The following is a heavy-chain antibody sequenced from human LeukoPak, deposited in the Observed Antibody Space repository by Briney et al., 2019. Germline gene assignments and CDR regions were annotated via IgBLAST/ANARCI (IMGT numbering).Heavy chain of an antibody. CDR1: GGSIGSGAYY. D-gene: IGHD3-22*01. CDR2: IYASGST. J-gene: IGHJ5*02. CDR3: ARDQGYYDSSGYYNWFNP. Sequence: SETLSLTCTVSGGSIGSGAYYWSWIRQPAGKGPEWIGRIYASGSTNYNPSLKSRVTISVDTSENQFSLNLRSVTAADTAVYYCARDQGYYDSSGYYNWFNPWGQGTLVTVSS. V-gene: IGHV4-61*02.